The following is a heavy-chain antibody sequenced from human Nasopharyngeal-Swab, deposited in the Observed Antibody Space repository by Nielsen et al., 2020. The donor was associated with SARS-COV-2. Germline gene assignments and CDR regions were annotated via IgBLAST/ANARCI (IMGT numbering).Heavy chain of an antibody. D-gene: IGHD2-15*01. V-gene: IGHV4-61*02. CDR2: IYTSGST. CDR3: ARGYCSGGSCYSDYYYGMDV. J-gene: IGHJ6*02. Sequence: WILQPPGKGLEWIGRIYTSGSTNYNPSLKGRVTISVDTSKNQFSLKLSSVTAADTAVYYCARGYCSGGSCYSDYYYGMDVWGQGTTVTVSS.